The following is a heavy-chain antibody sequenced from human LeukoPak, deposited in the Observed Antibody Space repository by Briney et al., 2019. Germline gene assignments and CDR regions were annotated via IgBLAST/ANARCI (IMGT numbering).Heavy chain of an antibody. CDR3: AKEGYYYDSSGYYFYFDY. V-gene: IGHV3-23*01. J-gene: IGHJ4*02. CDR1: GFTFSSYA. CDR2: ISGSGGST. D-gene: IGHD3-22*01. Sequence: PGASLRLSCAASGFTFSSYAMSWVRQAPGKGLEWVSAISGSGGSTYYADSVKGRFTISRDNSKNTLYLQMNSLRAEDTAVYYCAKEGYYYDSSGYYFYFDYWGQGTLVTVPS.